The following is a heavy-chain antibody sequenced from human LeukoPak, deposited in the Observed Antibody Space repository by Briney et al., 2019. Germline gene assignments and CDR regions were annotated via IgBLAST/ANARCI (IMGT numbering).Heavy chain of an antibody. Sequence: SETLSLTCAVYGGSFSGYYWSWIRQPPGKGLEWIGEINHSGSTNYNPSLKSRVTISVDTSKNQFSLKLSSATAADTAVYYCARRLRDGYSRANDYWGQGTLVTVSS. D-gene: IGHD5-24*01. J-gene: IGHJ4*02. CDR3: ARRLRDGYSRANDY. CDR2: INHSGST. CDR1: GGSFSGYY. V-gene: IGHV4-34*01.